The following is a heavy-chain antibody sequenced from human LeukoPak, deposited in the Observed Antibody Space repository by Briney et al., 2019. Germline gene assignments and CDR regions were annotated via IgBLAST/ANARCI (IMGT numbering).Heavy chain of an antibody. CDR1: GFTFSSYE. V-gene: IGHV3-48*03. J-gene: IGHJ6*03. CDR2: ISSSGSTI. D-gene: IGHD2-8*01. Sequence: PGGSLRLSCAASGFTFSSYEMNWVRQAPGKGLEWVSYISSSGSTIYYADSVKGRFTISRDNAKNSLYLQMNSLRAEDTAVYYCARVGNGYYYYYYMDVWGKGTTVTVSS. CDR3: ARVGNGYYYYYYMDV.